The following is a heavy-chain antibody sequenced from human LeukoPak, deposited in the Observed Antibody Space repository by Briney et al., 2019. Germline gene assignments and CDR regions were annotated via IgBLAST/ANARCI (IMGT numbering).Heavy chain of an antibody. CDR2: IYPGDSDT. J-gene: IGHJ6*03. V-gene: IGHV5-51*01. CDR3: ARQGSSSSKYYYYYHMDV. D-gene: IGHD6-13*01. Sequence: GESLKISCKGSGYSFTSYWIGWVRQMPGKGLEWMGIIYPGDSDTRYSPSFQGQVIISADKSISTGYLQWSSLEASDTAMYYCARQGSSSSKYYYYYHMDVRGKGTTVTVSS. CDR1: GYSFTSYW.